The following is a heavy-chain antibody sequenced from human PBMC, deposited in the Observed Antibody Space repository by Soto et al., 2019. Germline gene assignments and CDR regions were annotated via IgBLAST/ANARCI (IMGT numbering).Heavy chain of an antibody. V-gene: IGHV4-30-2*01. CDR3: ARSGYSYGYLDY. D-gene: IGHD5-18*01. CDR2: IYHSGSS. J-gene: IGHJ4*02. CDR1: GGSISSGGYS. Sequence: SETLSLTCTVSGGSISSGGYSWSWIRQPPGKDLEWIGYIYHSGSSYYNPSLKSRVTISVDRSKNQFSLRLSSLTAADTAMYYCARSGYSYGYLDYWGQGTLVTVSS.